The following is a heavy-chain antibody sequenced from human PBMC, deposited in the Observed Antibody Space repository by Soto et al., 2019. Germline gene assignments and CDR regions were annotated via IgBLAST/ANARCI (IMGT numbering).Heavy chain of an antibody. D-gene: IGHD3-16*01. CDR3: ARAGGNWFDP. Sequence: QVQLQESGPGLVKPSQTLSLTCTVSGGSISSNGYYWSWIRQHPGKGLEWIGYIYYSGSTYYNPSLKSRVSISVATSKNQFSLKLTSVTAADTAVYYCARAGGNWFDPWGQGTLVTVSS. CDR2: IYYSGST. J-gene: IGHJ5*02. CDR1: GGSISSNGYY. V-gene: IGHV4-31*03.